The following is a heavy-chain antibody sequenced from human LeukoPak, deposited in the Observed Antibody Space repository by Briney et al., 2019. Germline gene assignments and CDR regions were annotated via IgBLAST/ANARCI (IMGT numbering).Heavy chain of an antibody. CDR1: GGSINSYY. J-gene: IGHJ5*02. D-gene: IGHD3-16*01. CDR2: IFSSGNT. CDR3: ARSPHRLIGYWFDP. V-gene: IGHV4-4*07. Sequence: SSETLSLTCTVSGGSINSYYWSWIRQPAGKGLEWIGCIFSSGNTIYNPSLQSRVTMSVDTSKNQFSLRLNSVTAADSAVYYCARSPHRLIGYWFDPWGKGTLVTVSS.